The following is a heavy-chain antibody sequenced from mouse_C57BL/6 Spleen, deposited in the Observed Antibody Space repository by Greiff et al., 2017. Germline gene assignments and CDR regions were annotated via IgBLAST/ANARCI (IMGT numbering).Heavy chain of an antibody. J-gene: IGHJ4*01. D-gene: IGHD2-4*01. V-gene: IGHV1-72*01. CDR3: ARSVDYDGDGYAMDY. CDR1: GYTFTSYW. Sequence: QVQLQQPGAELVKPGASVKLSCKASGYTFTSYWMHWVKQRPGRGLEWIGRIAPNSGGTKYNEKFKSKATLTVDNPSSTAYMQLSSLTSEDSAVYYCARSVDYDGDGYAMDYWGQGTSVTVSS. CDR2: IAPNSGGT.